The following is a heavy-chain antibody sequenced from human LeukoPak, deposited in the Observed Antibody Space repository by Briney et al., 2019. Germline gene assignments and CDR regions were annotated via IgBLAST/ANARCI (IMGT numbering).Heavy chain of an antibody. CDR3: ASGYSGYEYYFDY. J-gene: IGHJ4*02. CDR2: IYHSGST. Sequence: PSQTLSLTCAVSGGSISSGGYSWSWIRQPPGQGLEWIGYIYHSGSTYYNPSLKSRVTISVDRSKNQFSLKLSSVTAADTAVYYCASGYSGYEYYFDYWGQGTLVTVSS. CDR1: GGSISSGGYS. D-gene: IGHD5-12*01. V-gene: IGHV4-30-2*01.